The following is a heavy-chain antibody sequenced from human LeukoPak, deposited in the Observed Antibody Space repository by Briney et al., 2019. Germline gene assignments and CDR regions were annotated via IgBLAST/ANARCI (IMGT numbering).Heavy chain of an antibody. CDR1: GYPFTSYG. V-gene: IGHV1-18*01. Sequence: EASVKVSCKASGYPFTSYGITWVRQAPGQGLEWMGWISAYNGNTNYAQKLQGRVTMTTDTSTSTAYMEMRSLRSDDTAVYYCARDSRPYDYWGQGTLVTVSS. CDR3: ARDSRPYDY. J-gene: IGHJ4*02. CDR2: ISAYNGNT.